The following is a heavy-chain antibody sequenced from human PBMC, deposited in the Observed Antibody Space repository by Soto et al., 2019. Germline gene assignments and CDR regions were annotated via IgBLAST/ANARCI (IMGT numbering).Heavy chain of an antibody. V-gene: IGHV1-3*01. Sequence: ASVKVSCKASGYTFTTYAMHWVRQAPGQRLEWMGWINAGNGNTKYSQKFQGRVTITRDTSASTAYMELSSLRSEDTAVYYCARAPVVTATTIDYWGQGTXVTVSS. CDR1: GYTFTTYA. CDR3: ARAPVVTATTIDY. J-gene: IGHJ4*02. D-gene: IGHD2-21*02. CDR2: INAGNGNT.